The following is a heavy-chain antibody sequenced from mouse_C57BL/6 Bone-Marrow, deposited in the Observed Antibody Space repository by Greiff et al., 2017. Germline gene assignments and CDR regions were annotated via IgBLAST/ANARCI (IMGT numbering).Heavy chain of an antibody. Sequence: QVQLKQSGAELARPGASVKLSCKASGYTFTSYGISWVKQRTGQGLEWIGEIYPRSGNTYYNEKFKGKATLTADKSSSTPYMELRSLTSEDSAVYFCARHPLITTVFDYWGQGTTLTVSS. V-gene: IGHV1-81*01. CDR2: IYPRSGNT. D-gene: IGHD1-1*01. J-gene: IGHJ2*01. CDR3: ARHPLITTVFDY. CDR1: GYTFTSYG.